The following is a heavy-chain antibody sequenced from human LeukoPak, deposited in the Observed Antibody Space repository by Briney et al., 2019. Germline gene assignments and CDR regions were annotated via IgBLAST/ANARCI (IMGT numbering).Heavy chain of an antibody. CDR3: AKAPTVTTFRYYYYMDV. Sequence: PGGFLRLSCAASGFTFSSYAMSWVRQAPGKGLEWVSAISGSGGSTYYADSVKGRFTISRDNSKNTLYLQMNSLRAEDTAVYYCAKAPTVTTFRYYYYMDVWGKGTTVTVSS. V-gene: IGHV3-23*01. D-gene: IGHD4-17*01. J-gene: IGHJ6*03. CDR1: GFTFSSYA. CDR2: ISGSGGST.